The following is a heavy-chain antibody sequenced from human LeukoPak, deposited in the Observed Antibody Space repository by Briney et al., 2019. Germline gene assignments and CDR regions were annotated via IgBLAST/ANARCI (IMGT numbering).Heavy chain of an antibody. Sequence: SETLSLTCSVSGGSISIYYWSWIRQPPGKGLEWIGYIYYSGSTAYSPSLKSRVTISVDAAKNQFSLKVSSVTAADTAVYYCARNLQGSYYYGMDVWGQGTTVTVSS. V-gene: IGHV4-59*01. CDR1: GGSISIYY. D-gene: IGHD1-1*01. J-gene: IGHJ6*02. CDR3: ARNLQGSYYYGMDV. CDR2: IYYSGST.